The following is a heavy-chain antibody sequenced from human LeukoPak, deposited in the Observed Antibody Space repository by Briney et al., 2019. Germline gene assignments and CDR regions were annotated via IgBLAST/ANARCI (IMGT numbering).Heavy chain of an antibody. CDR1: GFTFSSYE. Sequence: GGSLRLSCAASGFTFSSYEMNWVRQAPGKGLEGVSYISSSGSTIYYADSVKGRFTISRDNSKNTLYLQMNSLRAEDTAVYYCARGYYYDSSGYYWGQGTLVTVSS. J-gene: IGHJ4*02. CDR3: ARGYYYDSSGYY. CDR2: ISSSGSTI. D-gene: IGHD3-22*01. V-gene: IGHV3-48*03.